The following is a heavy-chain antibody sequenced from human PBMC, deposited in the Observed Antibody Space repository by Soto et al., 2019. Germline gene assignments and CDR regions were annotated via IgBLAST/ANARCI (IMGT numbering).Heavy chain of an antibody. CDR2: IIPILAKA. V-gene: IGHV1-69*08. J-gene: IGHJ4*02. D-gene: IGHD2-15*01. CDR1: GGTFSSYS. CDR3: ARDSGYCSGGSCKIEGQIDY. Sequence: SVKVSCKASGGTFSSYSISWVRRAPGQGLEWMGRIIPILAKATYAEKFQGRVTITADKSTSTAYMELSSLRSEDTAVYYCARDSGYCSGGSCKIEGQIDYWGQGTLVPVS.